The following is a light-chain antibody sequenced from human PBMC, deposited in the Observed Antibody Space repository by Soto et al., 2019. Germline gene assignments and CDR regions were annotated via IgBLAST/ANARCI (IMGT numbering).Light chain of an antibody. V-gene: IGLV2-23*02. CDR3: CSYADSSTWV. J-gene: IGLJ2*01. Sequence: QSALTQPASVSGSPGQSITISCTGTSSDVGTYNLVSWYQQQPGKAPKLLIYEVSKWPSGVSNRFSGSKSGNTASLTISGLQAEDEADYYCCSYADSSTWVFGGGTKLTV. CDR2: EVS. CDR1: SSDVGTYNL.